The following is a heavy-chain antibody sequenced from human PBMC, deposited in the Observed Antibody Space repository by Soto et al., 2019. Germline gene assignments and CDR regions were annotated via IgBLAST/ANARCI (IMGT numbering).Heavy chain of an antibody. J-gene: IGHJ3*02. CDR2: IYSGGRT. CDR3: ARNYDSTAGGAFDI. Sequence: EVQLVESGGGLIQPGGSLRLSCAASGFTVSINYMSSVRQAPGKGLEWVSGIYSGGRTYYADSVKGRFTISRDNSKITLYLQMNSLRAEATAVYYCARNYDSTAGGAFDIWGQGTMVTVSS. D-gene: IGHD3-22*01. CDR1: GFTVSINY. V-gene: IGHV3-53*01.